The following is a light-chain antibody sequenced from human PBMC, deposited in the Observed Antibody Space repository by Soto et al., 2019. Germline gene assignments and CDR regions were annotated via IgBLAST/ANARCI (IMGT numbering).Light chain of an antibody. V-gene: IGKV3-20*01. CDR3: HQYGSSPYT. CDR1: QSVSSSY. J-gene: IGKJ2*01. CDR2: GAS. Sequence: EIVLTQSPGTLSLSPGERATLSCRASQSVSSSYLLWYQQRPGQAPRLLIYGASNRATGIPDRFSGSGSGTDFTLTISRLEPEDFAVYYCHQYGSSPYTFGQGTKLESK.